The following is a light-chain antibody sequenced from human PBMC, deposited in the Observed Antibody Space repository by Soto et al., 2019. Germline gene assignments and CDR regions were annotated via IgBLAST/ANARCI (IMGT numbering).Light chain of an antibody. V-gene: IGLV1-44*01. CDR2: ENN. CDR3: AAWDDSLKGPV. J-gene: IGLJ3*02. CDR1: SSNIGGNT. Sequence: QSVLTQPPSTSGTPGQRVTMSCSGSSSNIGGNTVNWYQQFPGTAPKLLIYENNQRPSGFPDRFSGSKSGTSASLAISGLQSEDEAYYHCAAWDDSLKGPVFGGGTKLTVL.